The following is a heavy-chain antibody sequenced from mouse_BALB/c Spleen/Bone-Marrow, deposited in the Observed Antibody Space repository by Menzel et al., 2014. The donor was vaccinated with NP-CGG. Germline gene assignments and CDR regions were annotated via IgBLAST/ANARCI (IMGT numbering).Heavy chain of an antibody. CDR2: VSPGNSDT. J-gene: IGHJ4*01. D-gene: IGHD2-14*01. V-gene: IGHV1-5*01. Sequence: EVKLMESGTVLARPGASVKMSCKASGYTFTTYWMHWVKPRPGQGLEWIGAVSPGNSDTTYNQKFKGKAKLTAVTSTSTAYMELSSLTNEDSAVYFCTRDAYYRDDETMDYWGQGTSGTVSS. CDR1: GYTFTTYW. CDR3: TRDAYYRDDETMDY.